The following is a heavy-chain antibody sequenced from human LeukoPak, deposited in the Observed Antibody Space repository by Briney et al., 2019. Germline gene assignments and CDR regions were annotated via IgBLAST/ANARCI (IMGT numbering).Heavy chain of an antibody. CDR2: ISSSSSYI. Sequence: GGSLRLSCAASGFTFSSYSMNWVRQAPGKGLEWVSSISSSSSYIYYADSVKGRFTISRDNAKNSLYLQMDSLRAEDTAVYYCASGEGDIAVRPFGIYNWFDPWGQGTLVTVSS. CDR1: GFTFSSYS. J-gene: IGHJ5*02. CDR3: ASGEGDIAVRPFGIYNWFDP. D-gene: IGHD6-6*01. V-gene: IGHV3-21*01.